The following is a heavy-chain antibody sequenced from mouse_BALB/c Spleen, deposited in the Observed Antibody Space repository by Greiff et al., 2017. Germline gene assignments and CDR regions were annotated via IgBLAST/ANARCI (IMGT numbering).Heavy chain of an antibody. CDR1: GYTFTDYA. V-gene: IGHV1S137*01. D-gene: IGHD2-13*01. Sequence: VQLQQSGTVLARPGVSVKISCKGSGYTFTDYAMHWVKQSHAKSLEWIGVISTYYGDASYNQKFKGKATMTVDKSSSTAYMELARLTSEDSAIYYCANLGDSAHFDYWGQGTTLTVSS. CDR3: ANLGDSAHFDY. J-gene: IGHJ2*01. CDR2: ISTYYGDA.